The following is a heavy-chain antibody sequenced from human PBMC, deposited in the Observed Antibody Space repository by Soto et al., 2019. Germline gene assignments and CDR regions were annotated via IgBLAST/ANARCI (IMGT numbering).Heavy chain of an antibody. CDR1: GFTVSSNY. CDR2: IYSGCST. CDR3: ARGPIVGATNCYYGMDV. V-gene: IGHV3-53*04. J-gene: IGHJ6*02. Sequence: LRLSCAASGFTVSSNYMSWVRQAPGKGLEWVSVIYSGCSTYYADSVKGRFTISRHNSKNTLYLQMNSLRAEDTAVYYCARGPIVGATNCYYGMDVWGQGTTVTVSS. D-gene: IGHD1-26*01.